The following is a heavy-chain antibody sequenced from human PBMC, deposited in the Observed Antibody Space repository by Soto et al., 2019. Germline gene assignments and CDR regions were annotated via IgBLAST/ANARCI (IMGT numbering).Heavy chain of an antibody. D-gene: IGHD1-20*01. Sequence: PSETLSLTCSVSGGSISSGGYHWSWIRQHPGKGLEGIGYIYYRGTTYYNPALKSRVSISVDTSKNQLSLNLSYVTAADTAVYYCAITSDLRSRDWFDPSGQGTLVTVSS. J-gene: IGHJ5*02. CDR2: IYYRGTT. CDR1: GGSISSGGYH. CDR3: AITSDLRSRDWFDP. V-gene: IGHV4-31*02.